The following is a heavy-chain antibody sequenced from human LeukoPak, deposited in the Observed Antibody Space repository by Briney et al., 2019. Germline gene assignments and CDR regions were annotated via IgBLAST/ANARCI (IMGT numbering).Heavy chain of an antibody. J-gene: IGHJ2*01. CDR2: INSDRNGR. Sequence: GGSLRLSCAASGFTLSNYCMHWVRQAPGKGLVWVARINSDRNGRTYADSVKGRFTISRDNDKYTMYLHMNSLRGEDTAFYFCAREYYRTGHWFFDLWGRGTLVTVSS. CDR3: AREYYRTGHWFFDL. D-gene: IGHD2/OR15-2a*01. CDR1: GFTLSNYC. V-gene: IGHV3-74*03.